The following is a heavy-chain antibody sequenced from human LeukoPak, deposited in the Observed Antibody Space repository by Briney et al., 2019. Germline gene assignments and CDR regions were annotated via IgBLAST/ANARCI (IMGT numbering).Heavy chain of an antibody. Sequence: GASVKVSCTASGYTFNAYTIHWVRQAPGQRFEWMGWIDADNGDTAYSQNLQGRVTITRDTSARTVYMELSSLRSEDTAAYYCARGSTSDWPLDHWGQKTLVTISP. CDR3: ARGSTSDWPLDH. D-gene: IGHD6-19*01. V-gene: IGHV1-3*01. J-gene: IGHJ4*02. CDR2: IDADNGDT. CDR1: GYTFNAYT.